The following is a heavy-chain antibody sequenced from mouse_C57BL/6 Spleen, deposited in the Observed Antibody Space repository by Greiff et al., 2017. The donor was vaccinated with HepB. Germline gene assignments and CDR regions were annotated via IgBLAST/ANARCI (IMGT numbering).Heavy chain of an antibody. Sequence: QVQLQQPGAELVKPGDSVKMSCKASGYTFTSYWITWVKQRPGQGLEWIGDIYPGSGSTNYNEKFKSKATLTVDTSSSTAYMQLSSLTSEDSAVYYCAKDYDYGSSYRKYAMDYWGQGTSVTVAS. V-gene: IGHV1-55*01. CDR1: GYTFTSYW. CDR3: AKDYDYGSSYRKYAMDY. D-gene: IGHD1-1*01. CDR2: IYPGSGST. J-gene: IGHJ4*01.